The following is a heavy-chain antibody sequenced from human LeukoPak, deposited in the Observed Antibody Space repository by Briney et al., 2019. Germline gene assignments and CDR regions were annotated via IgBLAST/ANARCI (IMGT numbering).Heavy chain of an antibody. J-gene: IGHJ6*02. CDR2: IYYSGST. V-gene: IGHV4-59*01. D-gene: IGHD2-2*01. CDR1: GGSISSYY. Sequence: KTSETLSLTCTVSGGSISSYYWSWIRQPPEKGLEWIGYIYYSGSTNYNPSLKSRVTISVDTSKNQFSLKLSSVTAADTAVYYCARETRTVVPAAPYYYYYGMDVWGQGTTVTVSS. CDR3: ARETRTVVPAAPYYYYYGMDV.